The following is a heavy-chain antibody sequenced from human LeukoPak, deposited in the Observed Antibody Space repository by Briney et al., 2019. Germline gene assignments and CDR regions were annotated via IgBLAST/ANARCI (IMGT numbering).Heavy chain of an antibody. CDR1: GGSFSGYY. J-gene: IGHJ4*02. CDR2: INHSGST. D-gene: IGHD5-18*01. V-gene: IGHV4-34*01. Sequence: SETLSLTCAVYGGSFSGYYWSWIRQPPGKGLEWIGEINHSGSTNYNPSLKSRVTISVDTSKNQFSLKLSSVTAADTAVYYCASGEIQLHFDYWGQGTLVTVSS. CDR3: ASGEIQLHFDY.